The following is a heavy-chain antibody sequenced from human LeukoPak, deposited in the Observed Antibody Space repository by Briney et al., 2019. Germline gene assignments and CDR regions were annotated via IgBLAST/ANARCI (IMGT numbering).Heavy chain of an antibody. CDR1: GGSISSSSYY. V-gene: IGHV4-39*01. CDR3: ARHGNWNYDFDY. D-gene: IGHD1-7*01. J-gene: IGHJ4*02. Sequence: SETLSLTCTVSGGSISSSSYYWGWIRQPPGKGLEWIGSIYYSGCTYYNPSLKSRVTISVDTSKNQFSLKLSSVTAADTAVYYCARHGNWNYDFDYWGQGTLVTVSS. CDR2: IYYSGCT.